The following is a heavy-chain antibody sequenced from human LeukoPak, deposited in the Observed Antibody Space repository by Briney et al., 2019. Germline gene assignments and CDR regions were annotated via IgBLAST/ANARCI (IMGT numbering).Heavy chain of an antibody. Sequence: SVKVSCKAFGGTFSSYAISWVRQAPGQGLEWMGGIIPIFGTANYAQKFQGRVTITTDESTSTAYMELSSLRSEDTAVYYCARGRSDFWSGFFDYWGQGTLVTVSS. CDR2: IIPIFGTA. CDR3: ARGRSDFWSGFFDY. V-gene: IGHV1-69*05. D-gene: IGHD3-3*01. J-gene: IGHJ4*02. CDR1: GGTFSSYA.